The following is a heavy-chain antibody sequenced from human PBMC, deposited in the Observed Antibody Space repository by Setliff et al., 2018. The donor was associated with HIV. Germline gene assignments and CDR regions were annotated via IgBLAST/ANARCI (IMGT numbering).Heavy chain of an antibody. Sequence: SETLSLTCTLSGDSINNSNWWSWVRQSPGKGLEWIGEICHSGKTYYNPSLSSRLTISVDTSKNQFSLKLTSVTAADTAVYYCARDVGGLYGDYLWGQGTLVTVSS. V-gene: IGHV4-4*02. CDR2: ICHSGKT. D-gene: IGHD4-17*01. CDR1: GDSINNSNW. CDR3: ARDVGGLYGDYL. J-gene: IGHJ4*02.